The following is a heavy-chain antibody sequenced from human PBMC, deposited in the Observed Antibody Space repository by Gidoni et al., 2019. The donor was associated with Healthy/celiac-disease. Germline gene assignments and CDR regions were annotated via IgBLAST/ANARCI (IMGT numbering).Heavy chain of an antibody. CDR3: ARDRGDGYNPPYYGMDV. V-gene: IGHV3-53*04. J-gene: IGHJ6*02. CDR2: IYSGGST. CDR1: GFPVSSNY. Sequence: EVQLVESGGGLVQPGGSLRISWAASGFPVSSNYMSWVRQAPGKGLEWVSVIYSGGSTYYADSVKGRFTISRHNSKNTLYLQMNSLRAEDTAVYYCARDRGDGYNPPYYGMDVWGQGTTVTVSS. D-gene: IGHD3-10*01.